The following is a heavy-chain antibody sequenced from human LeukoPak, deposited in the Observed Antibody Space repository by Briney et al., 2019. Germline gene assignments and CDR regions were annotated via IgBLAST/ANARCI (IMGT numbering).Heavy chain of an antibody. D-gene: IGHD3-3*01. CDR2: ISGSGGST. CDR1: GFTFSSYA. Sequence: QAGGSLRLSCAASGFTFSSYAMSWVRQAPGKGLEWVSAISGSGGSTYYADSVKGRFTISGDNSKNTLYLQMNSLRAEDTAVYYCAKDCYDFWSGYWQGDYYGMDVWGQGTTVTVSS. J-gene: IGHJ6*02. CDR3: AKDCYDFWSGYWQGDYYGMDV. V-gene: IGHV3-23*01.